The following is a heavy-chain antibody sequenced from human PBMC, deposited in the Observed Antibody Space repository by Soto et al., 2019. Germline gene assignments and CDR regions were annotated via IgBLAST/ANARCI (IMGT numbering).Heavy chain of an antibody. D-gene: IGHD3-16*02. CDR1: GFTFSSYW. CDR2: INSDGSST. CDR3: ARGTYDYIWGSYRFDY. Sequence: GGSLRLSCAASGFTFSSYWMHWVRQAPGKGLVWVSRINSDGSSTSYADSVTGRFTISRDNAKNTLYLQMNGLRAEDTAVYYCARGTYDYIWGSYRFDYWGQGTLVTVSS. J-gene: IGHJ4*02. V-gene: IGHV3-74*01.